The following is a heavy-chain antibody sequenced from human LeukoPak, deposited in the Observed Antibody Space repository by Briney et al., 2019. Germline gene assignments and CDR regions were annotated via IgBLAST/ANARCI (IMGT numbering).Heavy chain of an antibody. D-gene: IGHD3-16*01. CDR3: ARAYEGYAYVDD. CDR1: GFTFSSYD. V-gene: IGHV3-33*01. Sequence: GGSLRLSCAASGFTFSSYDVHWVRQAPGKGLEWVAVIWYYGSTKYYADSVKGRFTISRDNSKNTLYLQMNSLRVEDTAVYYCARAYEGYAYVDDWGQGTLATVSS. J-gene: IGHJ4*02. CDR2: IWYYGSTK.